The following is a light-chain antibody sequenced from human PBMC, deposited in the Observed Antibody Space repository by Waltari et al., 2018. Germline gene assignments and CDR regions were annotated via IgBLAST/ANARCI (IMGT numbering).Light chain of an antibody. V-gene: IGLV2-14*03. Sequence: QSALTPPASVSGSPGPSITLSCTGPSTDVGGYPHFSWYQHHPGKAPKLMIHYVNKRPSGVSNRFSGSKSGNTASLTISGLQAEDEADYYCSSYTSISTFYVFGTGTKVTVL. CDR3: SSYTSISTFYV. J-gene: IGLJ1*01. CDR2: YVN. CDR1: STDVGGYPH.